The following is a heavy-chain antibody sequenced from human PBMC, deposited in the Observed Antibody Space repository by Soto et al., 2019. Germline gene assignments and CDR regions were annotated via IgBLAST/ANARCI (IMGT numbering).Heavy chain of an antibody. CDR1: GYTFTGYY. Sequence: ASVKVSFKASGYTFTGYYMHWLRQAPGQGLEWMGWINPNSGGTNYAQKFQGWVTMTRDTSISTAYMELSRLRSDDTAVYYCARDSVLLWFGESKHYYGMDVWGQGTTVTVS. CDR3: ARDSVLLWFGESKHYYGMDV. D-gene: IGHD3-10*01. J-gene: IGHJ6*02. V-gene: IGHV1-2*04. CDR2: INPNSGGT.